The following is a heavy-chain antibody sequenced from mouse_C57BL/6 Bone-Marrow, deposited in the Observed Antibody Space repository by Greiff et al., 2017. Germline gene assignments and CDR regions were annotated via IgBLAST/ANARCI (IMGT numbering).Heavy chain of an antibody. Sequence: ESGPGLVKPSQSLSLTCSVTGYSITSGYYWNWIRQFPGNKLEWMGYISYDGSNNYNPSLKNRISITRDTSKNQFFLKLNSVTTEDTATYYCARGGMGYYGRFAYWGQGTLVTVSA. D-gene: IGHD1-1*01. CDR1: GYSITSGYY. J-gene: IGHJ3*01. CDR3: ARGGMGYYGRFAY. CDR2: ISYDGSN. V-gene: IGHV3-6*01.